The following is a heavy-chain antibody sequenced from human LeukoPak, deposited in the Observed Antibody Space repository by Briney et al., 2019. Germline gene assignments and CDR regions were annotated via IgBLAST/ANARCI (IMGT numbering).Heavy chain of an antibody. CDR1: GFTFSDYY. Sequence: GGSLRLSCAASGFTFSDYYMSWIRQAPGKGLEWVSYTSSSSSYTNYADSVKGRFTIPRDNAKNSLYLQMNNLRAEDTAVYYCARGYAQLDPWGQGTLLTVSS. CDR2: TSSSSSYT. D-gene: IGHD6-13*01. CDR3: ARGYAQLDP. J-gene: IGHJ5*02. V-gene: IGHV3-11*05.